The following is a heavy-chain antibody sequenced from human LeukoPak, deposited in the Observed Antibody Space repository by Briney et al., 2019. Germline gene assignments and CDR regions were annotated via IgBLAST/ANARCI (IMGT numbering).Heavy chain of an antibody. CDR3: AKAPVTSCRGAYCYPFDS. D-gene: IGHD2-21*01. CDR1: GFTFSSYW. J-gene: IGHJ4*02. V-gene: IGHV3-7*03. Sequence: GGSLRLSCAASGFTFSSYWMSWVRQAPGKGLEWVANIKQDGSEKYYVDSVKGRFTISRDNAKNSLYLQMNSLRAEDAAVYFCAKAPVTSCRGAYCYPFDSWGQGTLVTVS. CDR2: IKQDGSEK.